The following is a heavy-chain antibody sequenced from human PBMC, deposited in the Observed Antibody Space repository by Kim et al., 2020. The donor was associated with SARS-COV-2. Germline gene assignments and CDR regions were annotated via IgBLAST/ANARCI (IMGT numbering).Heavy chain of an antibody. J-gene: IGHJ4*02. CDR2: GET. CDR3: AGMVRGNWV. D-gene: IGHD3-10*01. V-gene: IGHV1-24*01. Sequence: GETIYAPKFQGRVTMTEDTSTDTAYMELSSLRSEDTAVYYCAGMVRGNWVWGQGTLVTVSS.